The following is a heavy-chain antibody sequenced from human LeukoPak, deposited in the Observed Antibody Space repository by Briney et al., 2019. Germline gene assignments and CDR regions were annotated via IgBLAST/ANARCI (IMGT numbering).Heavy chain of an antibody. D-gene: IGHD6-19*01. V-gene: IGHV1-69*06. J-gene: IGHJ4*02. CDR1: GGTLRSCG. CDR3: ASSNIAVAVPTYIDY. CDR2: ITPIFGTA. Sequence: ASVKVSCKASGGTLRSCGISWVRQARGQGIEWMGGITPIFGTAYYAQNFHDRVTITADKSTSTAYMELSSLRSEDTAVYYCASSNIAVAVPTYIDYWGQGTLVTVSS.